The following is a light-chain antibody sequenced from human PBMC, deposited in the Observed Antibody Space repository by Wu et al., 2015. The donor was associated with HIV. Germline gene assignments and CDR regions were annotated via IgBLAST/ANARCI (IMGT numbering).Light chain of an antibody. CDR3: QQYDSYPYT. Sequence: IQLTQSPSSLSASVGDRITITCRASQGISSYLAWYQQKPGKAPKLLIHSASSLGSGVPSRFSGSRSGTEFTLTISSLQPDDFATYHCQQYDSYPYTFGQGTKLEIK. CDR2: SAS. J-gene: IGKJ2*01. CDR1: QGISSY. V-gene: IGKV1-5*03.